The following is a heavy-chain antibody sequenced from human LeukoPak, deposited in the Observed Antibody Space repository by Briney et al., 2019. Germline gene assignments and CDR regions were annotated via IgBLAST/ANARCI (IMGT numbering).Heavy chain of an antibody. J-gene: IGHJ6*02. CDR2: MNPNSGNT. CDR1: GYTFTSYD. V-gene: IGHV1-8*01. CDR3: AQGDYYYYGMDV. Sequence: GASVKVSCKASGYTFTSYDINWVRQATGQGLEWMGWMNPNSGNTGYAQKFQGRVTMTRNTSISTAYMELSSLRSEDTAVYYYAQGDYYYYGMDVWGQGTTVTVSS.